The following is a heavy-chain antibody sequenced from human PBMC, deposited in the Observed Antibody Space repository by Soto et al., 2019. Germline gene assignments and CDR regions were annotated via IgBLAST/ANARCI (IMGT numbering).Heavy chain of an antibody. Sequence: TSETLSLTCTVSGCSISSGGYYWSWVRQHPGKGLEWIGYIYYSGSTYYNPSLKSRVTISVDTSKNQFSLKLSSVTAADTAVYYCARVSPTYGSGSSGYYFDYWGQGTLVTVSS. CDR3: ARVSPTYGSGSSGYYFDY. D-gene: IGHD3-10*01. J-gene: IGHJ4*02. CDR2: IYYSGST. CDR1: GCSISSGGYY. V-gene: IGHV4-31*03.